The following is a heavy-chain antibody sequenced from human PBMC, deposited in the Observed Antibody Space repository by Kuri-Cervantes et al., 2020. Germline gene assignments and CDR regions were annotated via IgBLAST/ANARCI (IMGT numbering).Heavy chain of an antibody. J-gene: IGHJ6*01. CDR1: GFTFSSYW. CDR2: INSDGSST. V-gene: IGHV3-74*01. CDR3: AKALYYYYYGMDV. Sequence: GESLKISCAASGFTFSSYWMHWVRQAPGKGLVWVSRINSDGSSTSYADSVKGRFTISRDNSKNTLYLQMNSLRAEDTAVYYCAKALYYYYYGMDVWGQGTTVTGSS.